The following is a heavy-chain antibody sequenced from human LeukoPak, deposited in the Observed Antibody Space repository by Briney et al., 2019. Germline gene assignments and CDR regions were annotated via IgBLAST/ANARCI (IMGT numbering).Heavy chain of an antibody. D-gene: IGHD1-1*01. CDR2: IDPRDSYT. J-gene: IGHJ4*02. V-gene: IGHV5-10-1*01. Sequence: KPGESLKISCKGSGYSFTTYWISWVRQMPGKGLEWMGRIDPRDSYTTYSPSFQGHVTISVDKSITTAYLLWNTLKASDTAMYYCATGPLPQMTFWGQGTLVTVSS. CDR1: GYSFTTYW. CDR3: ATGPLPQMTF.